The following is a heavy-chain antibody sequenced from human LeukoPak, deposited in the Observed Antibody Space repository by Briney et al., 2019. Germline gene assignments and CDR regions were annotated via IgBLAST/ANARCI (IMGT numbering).Heavy chain of an antibody. CDR1: GFTFSSYG. J-gene: IGHJ4*02. V-gene: IGHV3-30*18. D-gene: IGHD6-19*01. CDR3: AKEDVAVAGSFDY. CDR2: ISYDGSNK. Sequence: GGSLRLSCAASGFTFSSYGMHWVRQAPGKGLEWVAVISYDGSNKYYADSVKGRFTISRDNSKNTLYLQMNSLRAEDTAVYYCAKEDVAVAGSFDYRGQGTLVTVSS.